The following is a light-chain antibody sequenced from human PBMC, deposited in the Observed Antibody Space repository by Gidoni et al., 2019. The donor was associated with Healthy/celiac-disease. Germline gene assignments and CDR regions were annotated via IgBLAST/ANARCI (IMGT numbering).Light chain of an antibody. V-gene: IGLV3-1*01. CDR3: QAWDSRVL. CDR2: QDS. J-gene: IGLJ2*01. Sequence: SYELTQPPSVSVSPGQTASITCSGDQLGDKYACWYQQKPGQSPVLVIYQDSKRPSGIPERFSGSNSGNTATLTISGTQAMDEADYYCQAWDSRVLFGGGTKLTVL. CDR1: QLGDKY.